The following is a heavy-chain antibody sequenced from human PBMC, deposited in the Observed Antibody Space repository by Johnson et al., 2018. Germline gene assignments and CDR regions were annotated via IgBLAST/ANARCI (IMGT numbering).Heavy chain of an antibody. V-gene: IGHV3-74*03. J-gene: IGHJ3*02. CDR1: GFTFSNYW. CDR3: ARDNGYANPLDS. Sequence: VQLQESGGGLVQPGGSLRLSCAASGFTFSNYWMHWVRQAPGKGLVWVSRITADGSSTKYADSMKGRFTISRDNAKNTLYLQMNSLRAEDTAMYYCARDNGYANPLDSWGQGTMVTVSP. CDR2: ITADGSST. D-gene: IGHD2-8*01.